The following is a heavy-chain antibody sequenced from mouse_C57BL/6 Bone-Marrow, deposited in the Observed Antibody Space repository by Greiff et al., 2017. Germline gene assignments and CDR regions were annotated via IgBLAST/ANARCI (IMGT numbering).Heavy chain of an antibody. CDR2: IDPSDSYT. CDR1: GYTFTSYW. CDR3: ARGDYYGSSFDY. J-gene: IGHJ2*01. D-gene: IGHD1-1*01. V-gene: IGHV1-69*01. Sequence: QVQLQQPGAELVMPGASVKLSCKASGYTFTSYWMHWVKQRPGQGLEWIGEIDPSDSYTNYNQKFKGKSTLTVDKSSSTAYMLRSSLTSEDSAVYCFARGDYYGSSFDYWGQGTTLTVSS.